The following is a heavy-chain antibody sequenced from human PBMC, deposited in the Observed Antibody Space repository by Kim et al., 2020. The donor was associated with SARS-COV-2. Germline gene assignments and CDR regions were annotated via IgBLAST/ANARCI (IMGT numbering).Heavy chain of an antibody. V-gene: IGHV1-2*02. J-gene: IGHJ6*02. Sequence: ASVKVSCKASGYTFTGYYMHWVRQAPGQGLEWMGWINPNSGGTNYAQKFQGRVTMTRDTSISTAYMELSRLRSDDTAVYYCARQIRPYCSSTSCYFLVEGYYYYYDGMDVWGQGTTVTVSS. CDR3: ARQIRPYCSSTSCYFLVEGYYYYYDGMDV. D-gene: IGHD2-2*01. CDR1: GYTFTGYY. CDR2: INPNSGGT.